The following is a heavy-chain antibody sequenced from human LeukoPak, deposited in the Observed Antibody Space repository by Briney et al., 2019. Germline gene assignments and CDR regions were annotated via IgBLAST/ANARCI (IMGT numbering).Heavy chain of an antibody. CDR3: ARDERLLSFLK. CDR1: GFTFSSYW. Sequence: GGSLRLSCAASGFTFSSYWMHWVRQTPGKGLVWVSRINSDGSSTSYADSVKGRFTISRDNAKNTLYLQINSLRAEDTAVYYCARDERLLSFLKWGQGTLVTVSS. CDR2: INSDGSST. D-gene: IGHD3-3*01. V-gene: IGHV3-74*01. J-gene: IGHJ4*02.